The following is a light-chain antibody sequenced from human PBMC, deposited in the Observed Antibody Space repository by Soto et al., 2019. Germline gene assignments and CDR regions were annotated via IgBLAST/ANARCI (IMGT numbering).Light chain of an antibody. J-gene: IGKJ3*01. CDR1: QDISSG. V-gene: IGKV1-12*01. Sequence: DIQMTQSPSSVSASVGDRVTITCRASQDISSGLAWYQQKAGKGPELLIHVASSLQSGVPSRFSGSGSGTDFTLTISSLQPEDYATYYCQQASSFPPSFGPGTKVDI. CDR2: VAS. CDR3: QQASSFPPS.